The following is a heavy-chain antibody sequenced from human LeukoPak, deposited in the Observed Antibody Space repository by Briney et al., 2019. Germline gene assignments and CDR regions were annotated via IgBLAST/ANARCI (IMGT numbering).Heavy chain of an antibody. J-gene: IGHJ4*02. D-gene: IGHD6-13*01. CDR1: GYTLTSYD. CDR3: ARGPPESSSSDY. Sequence: GASVKVSCKASGYTLTSYDINWVRQAPGQGLEWMGWMSPDSGNTGYAQKFQGRVTMTRNTSISTAYMELSSLRSEDTAVYYCARGPPESSSSDYWGKGTLVTVSS. CDR2: MSPDSGNT. V-gene: IGHV1-8*01.